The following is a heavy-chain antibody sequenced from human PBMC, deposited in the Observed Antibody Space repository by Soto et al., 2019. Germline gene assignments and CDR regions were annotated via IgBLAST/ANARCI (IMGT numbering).Heavy chain of an antibody. V-gene: IGHV1-18*04. Sequence: ASVKVSFKTSGYTVTSYGISWVRQAPGQGLEWMGWISAYNGNTNYAQKLQGRVTMTTDTSTSTAYMELRSLRSDDTAVYYCARHPRGPVWGDSYYYGMDVWGQGTTVTVSS. D-gene: IGHD3-16*01. J-gene: IGHJ6*01. CDR3: ARHPRGPVWGDSYYYGMDV. CDR2: ISAYNGNT. CDR1: GYTVTSYG.